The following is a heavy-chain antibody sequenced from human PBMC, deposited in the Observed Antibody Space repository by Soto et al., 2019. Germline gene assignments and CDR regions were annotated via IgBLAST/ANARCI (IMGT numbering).Heavy chain of an antibody. CDR3: ARGDIAAAGTKFYYYYYMDV. Sequence: QVQLVQSGAGVKKPGASVKVSCKASGYTFTSYGISWVRQAPGQGLEWMGWISAYNGNTNYAQKLQGRVTMTTDTSTCTAYMELRSLRSDDTAVYYCARGDIAAAGTKFYYYYYMDVWGKGTTVTVSS. J-gene: IGHJ6*03. V-gene: IGHV1-18*01. CDR1: GYTFTSYG. D-gene: IGHD6-13*01. CDR2: ISAYNGNT.